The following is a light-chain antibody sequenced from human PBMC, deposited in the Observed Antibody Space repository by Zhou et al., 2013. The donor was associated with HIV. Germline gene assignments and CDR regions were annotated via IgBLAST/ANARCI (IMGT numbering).Light chain of an antibody. CDR2: GAS. CDR3: QQYDTSPRT. Sequence: EIVLIQSPATLSLSPGERATLSCRASQSVSNYLAWYQQRPGQAPRLLIYGASNRATGIPDRFSGSGSGTDFTLTISRLEPEDFAVYYCQQYDTSPRTFGQGTRVEI. CDR1: QSVSNY. J-gene: IGKJ1*01. V-gene: IGKV3-20*01.